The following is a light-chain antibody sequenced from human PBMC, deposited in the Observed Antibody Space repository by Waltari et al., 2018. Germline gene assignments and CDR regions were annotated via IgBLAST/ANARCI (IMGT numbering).Light chain of an antibody. V-gene: IGLV2-23*02. J-gene: IGLJ2*01. CDR3: SSYISSTSVI. Sequence: QSALTQPASVSGSPGQSITISCTGTRSDVGNYNLVSWYQQHPGKATKLMISEVNKRPSGVSNRFSGSKSGNTASLTISGLQSEDEASYYCSSYISSTSVIFGGGTKLTVL. CDR1: RSDVGNYNL. CDR2: EVN.